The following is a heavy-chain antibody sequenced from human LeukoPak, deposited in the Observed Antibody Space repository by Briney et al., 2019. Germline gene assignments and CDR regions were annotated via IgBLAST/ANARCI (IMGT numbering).Heavy chain of an antibody. J-gene: IGHJ4*02. V-gene: IGHV3-30-3*01. CDR3: GRDGDSSGYFSFDN. D-gene: IGHD3-22*01. CDR1: GFTFSSYA. Sequence: GRSLRLSCAASGFTFSSYAMHWVRQAPGKGLEWVAGVLHDGSNKYYADSVKGRFTISRDNSKNTLSLQLNSLRADDTAVYYCGRDGDSSGYFSFDNWGQGTLVTVSS. CDR2: VLHDGSNK.